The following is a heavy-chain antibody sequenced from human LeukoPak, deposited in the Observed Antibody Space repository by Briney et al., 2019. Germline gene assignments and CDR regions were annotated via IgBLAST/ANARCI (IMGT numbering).Heavy chain of an antibody. CDR3: ARVGPGVLDY. CDR2: LNHSGGT. Sequence: PSETLSLTCAVYGGSFSGYYWSWIRQPPGKGLEWIGELNHSGGTNYNPSLKSRATISVDTSKNQFSLNLSSLTAADTAVYFCARVGPGVLDYWGQGTLVTVSS. CDR1: GGSFSGYY. D-gene: IGHD7-27*01. V-gene: IGHV4-34*01. J-gene: IGHJ4*02.